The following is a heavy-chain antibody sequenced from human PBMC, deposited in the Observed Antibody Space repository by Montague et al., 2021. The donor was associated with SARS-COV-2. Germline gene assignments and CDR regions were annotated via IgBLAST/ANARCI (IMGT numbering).Heavy chain of an antibody. CDR3: RVVPAGIPKGPNFYCMDV. V-gene: IGHV4-34*01. D-gene: IGHD2-2*02. CDR2: IYHSGST. J-gene: IGHJ6*02. CDR1: GGSFSGYS. Sequence: SETMSLTCAVYGGSFSGYSWSWIRQPPGKGLEWIGQIYHSGSTNYNPSLKSRVTISVDTSKNQFSLKLSSVTAADTALYYCRVVPAGIPKGPNFYCMDVWGQGTTVTVSS.